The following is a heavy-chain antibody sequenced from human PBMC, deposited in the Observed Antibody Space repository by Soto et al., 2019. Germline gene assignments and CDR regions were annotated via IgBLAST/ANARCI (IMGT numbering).Heavy chain of an antibody. V-gene: IGHV3-23*01. J-gene: IGHJ6*02. CDR3: ARDGSSASCDSPNPRVRGNRGLGLDV. Sequence: EVQLLESGGGLVQPGGSLRLSCAASGFTFSSYAMSWVRQAPGKGLEWVSAISGSGGSTYYADSVKGRFTISRDNSKNSLNLHMSSLRPEDRAVYYCARDGSSASCDSPNPRVRGNRGLGLDVWGRGTTVTVSS. CDR2: ISGSGGST. CDR1: GFTFSSYA. D-gene: IGHD2-2*01.